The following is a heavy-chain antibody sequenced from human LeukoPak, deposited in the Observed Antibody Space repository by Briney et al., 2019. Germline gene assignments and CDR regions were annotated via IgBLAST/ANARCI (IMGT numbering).Heavy chain of an antibody. D-gene: IGHD1-26*01. CDR1: GFTFSSYW. CDR3: AKDFYSGSYGLNY. Sequence: GGSLRLSCAASGFTFSSYWMSWVRQAPGKWLEWVAIIQYDGSNKYADSVKGRFTISRDNSKNTLYLQMNSLRAEDTAVYYCAKDFYSGSYGLNYWGQGTLVTVSS. V-gene: IGHV3-30*02. CDR2: IQYDGSNK. J-gene: IGHJ4*02.